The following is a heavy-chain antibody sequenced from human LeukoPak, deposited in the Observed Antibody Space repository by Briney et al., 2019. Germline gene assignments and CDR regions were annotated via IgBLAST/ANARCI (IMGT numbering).Heavy chain of an antibody. V-gene: IGHV4-38-2*02. D-gene: IGHD2-15*01. CDR2: IHHGGSA. CDR3: ARDGGYCSGGNCHIWFDP. CDR1: GYSISSGYY. Sequence: SETLSVTCDVSGYSISSGYYWGWSRQPPGMGLEWIGSIHHGGSAYYNSSLESRVTILVDTSKNQFSLKMSSVTAADTAVYYCARDGGYCSGGNCHIWFDPWGQRTLVTVSS. J-gene: IGHJ5*02.